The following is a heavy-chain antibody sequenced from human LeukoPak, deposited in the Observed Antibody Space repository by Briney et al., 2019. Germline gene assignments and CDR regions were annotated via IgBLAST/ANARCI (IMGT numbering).Heavy chain of an antibody. Sequence: SETLSLTCAVSGYSISSGYYWGWIRPPPGKGREWIGIIYHSGSTYYNPSVKSRGTISGETSKNQVSLKLSSVTAADTAVYYCARDDILTGYYVDNAFDIWGQGTMVTVSS. CDR3: ARDDILTGYYVDNAFDI. V-gene: IGHV4-38-2*02. J-gene: IGHJ3*02. CDR1: GYSISSGYY. CDR2: IYHSGST. D-gene: IGHD3-9*01.